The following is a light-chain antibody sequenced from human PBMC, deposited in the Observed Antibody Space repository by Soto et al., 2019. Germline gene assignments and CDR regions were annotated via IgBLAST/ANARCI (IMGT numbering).Light chain of an antibody. CDR1: QNINSW. CDR2: QAS. J-gene: IGKJ1*01. V-gene: IGKV1-5*03. CDR3: QQYNVDPWT. Sequence: DIRMTHSPSTLSASVGDRVTITFRSSQNINSWLAWFQQKPGKAPNLLIYQASSLESGVPSRFSGSGSGTEFTLIISSLQPDDFATYYCQQYNVDPWTFGQGTKVDIK.